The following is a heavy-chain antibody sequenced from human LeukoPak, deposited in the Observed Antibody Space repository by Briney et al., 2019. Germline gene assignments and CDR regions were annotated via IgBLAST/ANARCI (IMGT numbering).Heavy chain of an antibody. V-gene: IGHV3-23*01. D-gene: IGHD3-22*01. Sequence: GGSLRLSCAASGFTFNNYGLIWVRQAPGKGLEWVAAISNDGGGTMYAGFVEGRFTISRDNSKDTLFLQMNSLRAEDTALYYCAKGSSGYFADLWGQGTLVTVSS. J-gene: IGHJ5*02. CDR3: AKGSSGYFADL. CDR2: ISNDGGGT. CDR1: GFTFNNYG.